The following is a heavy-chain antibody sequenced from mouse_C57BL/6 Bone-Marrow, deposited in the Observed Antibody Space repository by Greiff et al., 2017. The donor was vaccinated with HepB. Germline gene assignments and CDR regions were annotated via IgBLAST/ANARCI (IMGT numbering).Heavy chain of an antibody. CDR1: GYTFTSYW. Sequence: QVQLQQPGAELVRPGSSVKLSCKASGYTFTSYWMDWVKQRPGQGLEWIGNIYPSDSETHYNQKFKDKATLTVDKSSSTAYMQLSSLTSEDSAVYYCATGPLRYYAMDYWGQGTSVTVSS. V-gene: IGHV1-61*01. J-gene: IGHJ4*01. CDR2: IYPSDSET. CDR3: ATGPLRYYAMDY. D-gene: IGHD1-1*01.